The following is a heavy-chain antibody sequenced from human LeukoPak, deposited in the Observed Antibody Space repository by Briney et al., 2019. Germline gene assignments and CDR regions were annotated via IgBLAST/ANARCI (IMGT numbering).Heavy chain of an antibody. J-gene: IGHJ4*02. CDR3: AKDLWQLVRMIDH. Sequence: GGSPRLSCVGSGFIFSKYAMNWVRQAPGKGLEWVSAISATGASTYYIDSVKGRFTISRDNSNNTLYLQMNSLRAEDTARYYCAKDLWQLVRMIDHWGQGILVIAST. V-gene: IGHV3-23*01. D-gene: IGHD6-6*01. CDR2: ISATGAST. CDR1: GFIFSKYA.